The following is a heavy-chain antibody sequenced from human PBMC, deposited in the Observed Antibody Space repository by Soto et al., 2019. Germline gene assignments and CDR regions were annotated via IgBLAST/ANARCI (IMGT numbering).Heavy chain of an antibody. V-gene: IGHV1-18*04. CDR1: GYTLTSYY. CDR2: ISGFNGQT. D-gene: IGHD3-10*01. J-gene: IGHJ4*02. Sequence: ASVEVTCKASGYTLTSYYMRWVRQAPGQGLEWMGWISGFNGQTNYALKFQGRVTLTTDTSTSTAYMELRSLRSDDTAVYFCARVDPRGVAVVRDYWGQGTLVTVSS. CDR3: ARVDPRGVAVVRDY.